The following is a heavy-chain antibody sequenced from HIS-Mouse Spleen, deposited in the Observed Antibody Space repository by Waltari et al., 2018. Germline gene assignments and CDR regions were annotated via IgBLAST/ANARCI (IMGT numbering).Heavy chain of an antibody. CDR1: GFTFRSYW. CDR3: AREGDSGSYFDY. Sequence: EVQLVESGGGLVQPGGSLRLSCSASGFTFRSYWMTWVRQAPGKGLEWVAIIKQDGSEKYYVDSVKGRFTISRDNAKNSLYLQMNSLRAEDTAVYYCAREGDSGSYFDYWGQGTLVTVSS. CDR2: IKQDGSEK. V-gene: IGHV3-7*01. J-gene: IGHJ4*02. D-gene: IGHD1-26*01.